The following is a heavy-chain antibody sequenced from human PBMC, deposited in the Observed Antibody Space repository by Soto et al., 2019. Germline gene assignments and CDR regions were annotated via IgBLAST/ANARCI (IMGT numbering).Heavy chain of an antibody. CDR2: IIPIFGTA. Sequence: SVKVSCKASGGTFSSYAISWVRQAPGQGLEWMGGIIPIFGTANYAQKFQGRVTITADESTSTAYMELSSLRSEDTAVYYCASVYCSGGRPHDAFLISGPGP. CDR3: ASVYCSGGRPHDAFLI. J-gene: IGHJ3*02. V-gene: IGHV1-69*13. CDR1: GGTFSSYA. D-gene: IGHD2-15*01.